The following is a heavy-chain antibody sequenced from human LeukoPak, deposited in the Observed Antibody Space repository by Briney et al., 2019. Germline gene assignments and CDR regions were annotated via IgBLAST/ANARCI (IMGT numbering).Heavy chain of an antibody. J-gene: IGHJ6*02. Sequence: WVRQXPGKGLEWXSVIYSGGSTYYADSVKGRFTISRDNSKNTLYLQMNSLRAEDTAVYYCARPTYYDILTHYYYYGMDVWGQGTTVTVSS. CDR2: IYSGGST. D-gene: IGHD3-9*01. CDR3: ARPTYYDILTHYYYYGMDV. V-gene: IGHV3-53*01.